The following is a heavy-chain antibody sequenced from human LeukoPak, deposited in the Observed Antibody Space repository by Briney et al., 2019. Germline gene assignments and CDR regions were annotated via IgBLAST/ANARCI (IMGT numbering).Heavy chain of an antibody. J-gene: IGHJ3*02. Sequence: GGSLRLSCTASGFTFSRYAMMWLRQAPGKGLEWVAAIATDATLYADSVKGRLTISRDNSKNTVYLQMSSLRVEDTALYYCARDPNGDYIGAFEIWGQGIMVTVSS. CDR3: ARDPNGDYIGAFEI. CDR1: GFTFSRYA. D-gene: IGHD4-17*01. V-gene: IGHV3-23*01. CDR2: IATDAT.